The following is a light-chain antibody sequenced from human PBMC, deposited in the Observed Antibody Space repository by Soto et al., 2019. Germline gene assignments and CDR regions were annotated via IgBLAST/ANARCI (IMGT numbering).Light chain of an antibody. CDR1: SSDVGGYNY. V-gene: IGLV2-11*01. CDR3: FSYAGSYTWV. Sequence: QSALTQPRSVSGSPGQSVTISCTGTSSDVGGYNYVSWYQHHPGKAPKFMIYDVSKRPSGVPDRFSGSKSGNTASLTISGLQAEDEADYYCFSYAGSYTWVFGGGTKVTVL. CDR2: DVS. J-gene: IGLJ3*02.